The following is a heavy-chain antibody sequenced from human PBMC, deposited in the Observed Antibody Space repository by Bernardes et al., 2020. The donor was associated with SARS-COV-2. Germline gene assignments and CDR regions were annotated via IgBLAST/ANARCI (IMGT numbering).Heavy chain of an antibody. CDR2: MNPNSGGT. Sequence: ASVKVSCKASGYTFIGYYIHWVRQAPGLGLEWMGWMNPNSGGTICAQKFHGRVTMTRDTSITTAYIELNSLMSDDTAVYYCARGHDTWTDVYYSDYNGMDVWGQGTTITISS. J-gene: IGHJ6*02. CDR3: ARGHDTWTDVYYSDYNGMDV. D-gene: IGHD1-1*01. V-gene: IGHV1-2*02. CDR1: GYTFIGYY.